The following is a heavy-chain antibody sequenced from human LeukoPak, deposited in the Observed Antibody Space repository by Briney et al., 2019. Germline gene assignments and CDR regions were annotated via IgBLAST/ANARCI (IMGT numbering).Heavy chain of an antibody. CDR3: AMDLAGYHDS. J-gene: IGHJ4*02. D-gene: IGHD3-9*01. CDR2: INPDGSYT. CDR1: GFTFSTYW. V-gene: IGHV3-74*01. Sequence: GGSLRLSCADSGFTFSTYWIHWVRQTPGKGLDWVSRINPDGSYTSYADSVKGRFTTSRDNARNTLYLQMDSLRVEDTALYYCAMDLAGYHDSWGQGTLVTVSS.